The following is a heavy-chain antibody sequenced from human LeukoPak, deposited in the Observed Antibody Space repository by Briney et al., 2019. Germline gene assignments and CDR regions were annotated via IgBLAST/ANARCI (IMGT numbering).Heavy chain of an antibody. Sequence: ASVKLSCKASGYTFTSYGISWVRQAPGQGLEWMGWISAYNGNTNYAQKLQGRVTMTTDTSTSTAYMELRSLRSDDTAVYYCARDRSIYYYYYMDVWGKGTTVTVSS. J-gene: IGHJ6*03. CDR1: GYTFTSYG. CDR2: ISAYNGNT. CDR3: ARDRSIYYYYYMDV. V-gene: IGHV1-18*01. D-gene: IGHD3-10*01.